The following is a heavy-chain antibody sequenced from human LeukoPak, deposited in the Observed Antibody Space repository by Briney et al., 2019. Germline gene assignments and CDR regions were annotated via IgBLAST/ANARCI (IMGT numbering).Heavy chain of an antibody. CDR3: ARKSPLTGYRSWIFDS. V-gene: IGHV4-59*11. CDR2: IYFSGST. CDR1: GGSFGTHY. D-gene: IGHD3-9*01. J-gene: IGHJ4*02. Sequence: PSETLSLTCTVSGGSFGTHYWSWIRQPPGKGLEWIAYIYFSGSTDYNPSLKSRVTISADTSKNQFSLSLRSVTAADTAVYYCARKSPLTGYRSWIFDSWGQGTLVTVSS.